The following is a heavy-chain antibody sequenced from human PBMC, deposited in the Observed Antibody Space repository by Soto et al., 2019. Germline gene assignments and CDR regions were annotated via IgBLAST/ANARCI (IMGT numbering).Heavy chain of an antibody. J-gene: IGHJ6*02. V-gene: IGHV1-69*01. CDR1: GGTFSSYA. Sequence: QVQLVQSGAEVKKPGSSVQVSCKASGGTFSSYAISWVRQAPGQGLEWMGGIIPIFGTANYAQKFQGRVTITADESTSTAYMELSSLRSEDTAVYYCARDKVGYYDSSGYYRVSVPPDYYYGMDVWGQGTTVTVSS. CDR3: ARDKVGYYDSSGYYRVSVPPDYYYGMDV. CDR2: IIPIFGTA. D-gene: IGHD3-22*01.